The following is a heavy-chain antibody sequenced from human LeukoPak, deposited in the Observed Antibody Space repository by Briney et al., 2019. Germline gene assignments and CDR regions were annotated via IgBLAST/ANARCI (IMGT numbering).Heavy chain of an antibody. J-gene: IGHJ4*02. CDR2: IIPIFGTA. Sequence: SVKVSCKASGGTFSSYAISWVRQATGQGLEWMGGIIPIFGTANYAQKFQGRVTITTDESTSTAYMELSSLRSEDTAVYYCARLNYSNYEGPFDYWGQGTLVTVSS. CDR1: GGTFSSYA. CDR3: ARLNYSNYEGPFDY. V-gene: IGHV1-69*05. D-gene: IGHD4-11*01.